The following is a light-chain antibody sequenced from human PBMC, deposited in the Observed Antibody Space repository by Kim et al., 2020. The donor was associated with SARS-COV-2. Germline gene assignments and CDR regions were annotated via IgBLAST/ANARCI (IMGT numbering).Light chain of an antibody. J-gene: IGLJ2*01. CDR2: GKN. Sequence: SSELTQDPAVYVALGQTVRITCQGDSLRSYYATWYQQKPGQAPILVIYGKNNRPSGIPDRFSGSSPGNTASLTLTGTQAGDEADYYRNSRDSNDNVVFGG. V-gene: IGLV3-19*01. CDR1: SLRSYY. CDR3: NSRDSNDNVV.